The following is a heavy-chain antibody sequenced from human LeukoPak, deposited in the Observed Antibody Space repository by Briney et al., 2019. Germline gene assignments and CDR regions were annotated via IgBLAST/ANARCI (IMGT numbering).Heavy chain of an antibody. CDR1: RITFSNAW. CDR2: IKSKAEGETK. J-gene: IGHJ4*02. V-gene: IGHV3-15*01. CDR3: ATGIVTGTSR. D-gene: IGHD1-20*01. Sequence: GGSLRLSCAVSRITFSNAWPSWVRQAPGKGLEWVGRIKSKAEGETKEYAASVKGRFTISREDSRSRLYLQMSSLKTEDTAVYYCATGIVTGTSRWGQGTLVTVSS.